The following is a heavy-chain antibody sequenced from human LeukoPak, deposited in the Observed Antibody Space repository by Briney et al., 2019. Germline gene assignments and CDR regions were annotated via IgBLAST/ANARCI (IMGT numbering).Heavy chain of an antibody. J-gene: IGHJ6*02. CDR1: GGSFSGYY. CDR3: AXXXXXXXGGVXXXXXMDV. Sequence: SETLALTCYLYGGSFSGYYWSWIRQSPGKGLEWIGEXXXXGSTNYNPSLXXRVTISVDTSKNQFSLKLSSVTAADTAVYYCAXXXXXXXGGVXXXXXMDVWGQGTTVTVSS. V-gene: IGHV4-34*01. D-gene: IGHD2-15*01. CDR2: XXXXGST.